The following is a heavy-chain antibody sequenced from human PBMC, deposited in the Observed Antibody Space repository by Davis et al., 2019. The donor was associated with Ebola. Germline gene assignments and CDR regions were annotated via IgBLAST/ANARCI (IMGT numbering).Heavy chain of an antibody. Sequence: GESLKISCEDSRLTFRGYWMSWVRQTPGKGLEWVAMINPDGSEGYYMNSVKGRFTISRDTAKNSLFLQMNSLRAEDTAVYFCATQAWTQFDYWGQGTLVTVSS. CDR1: RLTFRGYW. J-gene: IGHJ4*02. V-gene: IGHV3-7*01. CDR3: ATQAWTQFDY. CDR2: INPDGSEG. D-gene: IGHD3/OR15-3a*01.